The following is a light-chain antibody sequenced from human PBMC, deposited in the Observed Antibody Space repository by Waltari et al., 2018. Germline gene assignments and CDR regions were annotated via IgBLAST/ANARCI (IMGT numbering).Light chain of an antibody. CDR1: KLGHKY. Sequence: SYDLTQPPSVSVSPGQTASITCSGDKLGHKYVWWYQQKAGQSPVLVMFQTNNRPSGIPERFSGSSSGNTVTLTISGAQAMDEADYYCHTWDSSIAGVFGGGTKLTVL. J-gene: IGLJ2*01. V-gene: IGLV3-1*01. CDR2: QTN. CDR3: HTWDSSIAGV.